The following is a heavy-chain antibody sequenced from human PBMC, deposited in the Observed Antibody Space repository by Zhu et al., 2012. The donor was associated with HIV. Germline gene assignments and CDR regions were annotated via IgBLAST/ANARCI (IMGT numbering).Heavy chain of an antibody. D-gene: IGHD6-13*01. CDR1: GFRFGSYA. Sequence: EVQLVESGGNVIQPGGSLRLSCAASGFRFGSYAMHWVRQAPGKGLEWISLISWSGETTYYTGSVEGRFTISRDNSKNSLYLQMNSLRPEDTALYYCAKGAAANHHYYYYMDSGQRDHSLRLL. J-gene: IGHJ6*03. CDR2: ISWSGETT. V-gene: IGHV3-43*01. CDR3: AKGAAANHHYYYYMDS.